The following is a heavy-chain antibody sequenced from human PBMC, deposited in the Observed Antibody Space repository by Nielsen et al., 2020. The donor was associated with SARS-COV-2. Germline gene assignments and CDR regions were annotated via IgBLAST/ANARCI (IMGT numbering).Heavy chain of an antibody. CDR2: IYHSGST. CDR1: GFTVSSNY. Sequence: GSLRLSCAASGFTVSSNYMSWVRQAPGKGLEWIGEIYHSGSTNYNPSLKSRVTISVDKSKNQFSLKLSSVTAADTAVYYCASSFMITFGGVIVVAWFDPWGQGTLVTVSS. V-gene: IGHV4-4*02. CDR3: ASSFMITFGGVIVVAWFDP. D-gene: IGHD3-16*02. J-gene: IGHJ5*02.